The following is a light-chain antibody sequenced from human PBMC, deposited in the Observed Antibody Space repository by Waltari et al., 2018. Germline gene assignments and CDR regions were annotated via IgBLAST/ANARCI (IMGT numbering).Light chain of an antibody. CDR1: SSDVGGSNY. CDR2: DVT. Sequence: QSALTQPASVSGSPGQSITISCTGTSSDVGGSNYVSWYQQHPGKAPKLMIYDVTKRPSGVSNRFSGSKSANTASLTISGLQAEDEADYYCSSYTTSTWVFGGGTKLTVL. V-gene: IGLV2-14*01. CDR3: SSYTTSTWV. J-gene: IGLJ3*02.